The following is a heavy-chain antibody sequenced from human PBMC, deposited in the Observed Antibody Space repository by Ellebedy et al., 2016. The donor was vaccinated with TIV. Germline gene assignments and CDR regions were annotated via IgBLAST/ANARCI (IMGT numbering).Heavy chain of an antibody. CDR3: ARDLYYCGGDCSYNFDY. CDR1: VFSLSTLLMG. Sequence: SGPTLVKPTETLTLTCTVSVFSLSTLLMGVSWIRQPPGKALEWLAHIFSNDKESYSTSLRSRLSISKDTSKSQVVLTMTNVDPVDTATYYCARDLYYCGGDCSYNFDYWGQGAVVTVSS. J-gene: IGHJ4*02. V-gene: IGHV2-26*01. D-gene: IGHD2-21*02. CDR2: IFSNDKE.